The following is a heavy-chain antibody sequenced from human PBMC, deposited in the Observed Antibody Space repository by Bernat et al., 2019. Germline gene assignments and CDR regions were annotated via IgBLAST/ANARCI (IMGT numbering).Heavy chain of an antibody. D-gene: IGHD2-21*02. CDR3: TTDVVVTSAAANNWFDP. J-gene: IGHJ5*02. V-gene: IGHV3-15*07. CDR2: IKSKTDGGTT. Sequence: EVQLVESGGGLVKPRGSLRLSCAASGFTFSNAWMNWVRQAPGKGLEWVGRIKSKTDGGTTDYAAPVKGRFTISRDDSKNTLYLQMNSLKTEDTAVYYCTTDVVVTSAAANNWFDPWGQGTLVTVSS. CDR1: GFTFSNAW.